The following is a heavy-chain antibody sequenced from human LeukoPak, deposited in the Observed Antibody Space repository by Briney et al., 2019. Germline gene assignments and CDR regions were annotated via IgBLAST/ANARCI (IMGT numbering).Heavy chain of an antibody. Sequence: ASVKVSCKASGYTFTSYDINWVRQATGQGLEWMGWMNPNSGNTGYAQKFQGRVTMTRNTSISTAYMELSSLRSEDTAVYYCARRGWAALLTPHAFDIWGQGTMVTVSS. J-gene: IGHJ3*02. D-gene: IGHD2-8*01. CDR3: ARRGWAALLTPHAFDI. CDR2: MNPNSGNT. V-gene: IGHV1-8*01. CDR1: GYTFTSYD.